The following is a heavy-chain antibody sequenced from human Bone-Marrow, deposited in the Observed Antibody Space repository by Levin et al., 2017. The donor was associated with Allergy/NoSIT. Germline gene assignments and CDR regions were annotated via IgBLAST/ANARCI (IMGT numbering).Heavy chain of an antibody. Sequence: GGSLRLSCAGSGFSLNSYAMHWVRQAPGKGLEWVAVIWFDGSKEYYADSVKGRFTISRDNAKDTVYLQMNSLRAEDMAVYFCARNYDFWSGFLAGFETGGLDVWGQGTAVTVSS. CDR3: ARNYDFWSGFLAGFETGGLDV. V-gene: IGHV3-33*03. CDR1: GFSLNSYA. D-gene: IGHD3-3*01. CDR2: IWFDGSKE. J-gene: IGHJ6*02.